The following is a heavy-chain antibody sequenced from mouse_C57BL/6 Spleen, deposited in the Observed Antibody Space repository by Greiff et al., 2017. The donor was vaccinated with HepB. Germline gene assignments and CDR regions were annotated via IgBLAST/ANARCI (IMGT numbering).Heavy chain of an antibody. CDR1: GYTFTSYW. CDR2: IHPSDSDT. D-gene: IGHD1-1*01. Sequence: QVQLQQPGAELVKPGASVKVSCKASGYTFTSYWMHWVKQRPGQGLEWIGRIHPSDSDTNYNQKFKGKATLTVDKSSSTAYMPLSSLTSEDSAVYYCAKNYYGSSYVYYYAMDYWGQGTSVTVSS. V-gene: IGHV1-74*01. J-gene: IGHJ4*01. CDR3: AKNYYGSSYVYYYAMDY.